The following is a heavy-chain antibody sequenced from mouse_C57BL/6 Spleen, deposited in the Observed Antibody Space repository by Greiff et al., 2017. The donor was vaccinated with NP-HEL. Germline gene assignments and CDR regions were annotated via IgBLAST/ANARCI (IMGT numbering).Heavy chain of an antibody. J-gene: IGHJ2*01. CDR2: ISSGSSTI. CDR1: GFTFSDYG. V-gene: IGHV5-17*01. Sequence: EVMLVESGGGLVKPGGSLKLSCAASGFTFSDYGMHWVRQAPEKGLEWVAYISSGSSTIYYADTVKGRFTISRDNAKNTLFLQMTSLRSEDTAMYYCARLTGTGYYFDYWGQGTTLTVSS. D-gene: IGHD4-1*01. CDR3: ARLTGTGYYFDY.